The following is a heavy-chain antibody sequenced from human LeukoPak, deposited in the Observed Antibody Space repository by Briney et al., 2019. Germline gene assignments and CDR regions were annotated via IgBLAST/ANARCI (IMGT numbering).Heavy chain of an antibody. CDR1: GGTFSSYA. CDR2: IIPIFGTA. V-gene: IGHV1-69*13. D-gene: IGHD2-2*01. J-gene: IGHJ6*02. Sequence: ASVKVSCKASGGTFSSYAISWVRQAPGQGLEWMGGIIPIFGTANYAQKFQGRVTITADESTSTAYMELSSLRSEDTAVYYSARVMGTAAMLRDYYYYGMDVWGQGTTVTVSS. CDR3: ARVMGTAAMLRDYYYYGMDV.